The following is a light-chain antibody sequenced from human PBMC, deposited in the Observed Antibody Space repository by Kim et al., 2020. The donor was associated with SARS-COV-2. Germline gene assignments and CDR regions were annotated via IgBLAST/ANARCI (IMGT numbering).Light chain of an antibody. V-gene: IGLV3-21*01. J-gene: IGLJ2*01. CDR1: NHGGKP. CDR3: QVYDSSSDHVV. CDR2: YDS. Sequence: APGKAARITCGGGNHGGKPVHWYQQKPGQAPTLVIYYDSDRPSGIPERFSGSNSGNMATLTISRVEAGDEADYYCQVYDSSSDHVVFGGGTQLTVL.